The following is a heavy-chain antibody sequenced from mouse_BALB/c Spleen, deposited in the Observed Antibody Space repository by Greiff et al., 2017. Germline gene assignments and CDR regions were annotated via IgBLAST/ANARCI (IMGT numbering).Heavy chain of an antibody. V-gene: IGHV1-4*01. J-gene: IGHJ4*01. Sequence: VKLQESGAELARPGASVKMSCKASGYTFTSYTMHWVKQRPGQGLEWIGYINPSSGYTNYNQKFKDKATLTADKSSSTAYMQLSSLTSEDSAVYYCARTASDEAMDYWGQGTSVTVSS. CDR1: GYTFTSYT. CDR3: ARTASDEAMDY. CDR2: INPSSGYT.